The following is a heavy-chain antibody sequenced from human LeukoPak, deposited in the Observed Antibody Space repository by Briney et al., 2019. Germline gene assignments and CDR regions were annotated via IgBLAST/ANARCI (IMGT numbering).Heavy chain of an antibody. D-gene: IGHD4-17*01. CDR2: IYYSGST. Sequence: SETLSLTCTVSGGFISSSSYYWGWIRQPPGKGLEWIGSIYYSGSTYYNPSLKSRVTISVDTSKNQFSLKLSSVTAADTAVYYCARRPTTFDYWGQGTLVTVSS. V-gene: IGHV4-39*01. J-gene: IGHJ4*02. CDR1: GGFISSSSYY. CDR3: ARRPTTFDY.